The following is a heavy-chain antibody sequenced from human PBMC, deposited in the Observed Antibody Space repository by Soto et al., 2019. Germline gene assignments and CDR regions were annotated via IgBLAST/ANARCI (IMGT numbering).Heavy chain of an antibody. CDR3: AKVLVPAARDSYYYGLDV. CDR2: ISYDGTNE. Sequence: GGSLRLSCAVSGFTFTDYGMYWVRQAPGKGLEWVAVISYDGTNEYYVDSVKGRFNISRDNSKNTLSLHMSSLTAEDTAVYYCAKVLVPAARDSYYYGLDVWGQGTTVTVS. D-gene: IGHD2-2*01. V-gene: IGHV3-30*18. J-gene: IGHJ6*02. CDR1: GFTFTDYG.